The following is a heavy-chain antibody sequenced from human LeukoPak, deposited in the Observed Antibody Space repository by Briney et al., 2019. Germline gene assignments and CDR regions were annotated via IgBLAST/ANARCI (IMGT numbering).Heavy chain of an antibody. Sequence: GESLKISCKGSGYSFTSYWIAWVRQMPGKGLEWMGSIYPGDSDTRYSPSFQGQVTISADKSISTAYLQWSSLKASDTAMYYCARQPMGYSYGFNWCSAFDIWGQGTMVTVSS. J-gene: IGHJ3*02. CDR3: ARQPMGYSYGFNWCSAFDI. D-gene: IGHD5-18*01. CDR1: GYSFTSYW. V-gene: IGHV5-51*01. CDR2: IYPGDSDT.